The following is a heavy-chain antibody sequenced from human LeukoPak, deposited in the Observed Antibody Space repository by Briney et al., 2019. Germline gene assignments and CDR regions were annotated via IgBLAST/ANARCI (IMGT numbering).Heavy chain of an antibody. CDR1: GFSFSLYA. V-gene: IGHV3-21*05. D-gene: IGHD4-23*01. J-gene: IGHJ3*02. CDR2: IDSGSDDI. Sequence: GGSLRLSCAASGFSFSLYAMNWVRQAPGKGLEWVAYIDSGSDDIHYADSVRGRFTISRDNAKNTLYLQMKSLRAEDTAVYYCARDTAVVTPNAFDIWGQGTMVTVSS. CDR3: ARDTAVVTPNAFDI.